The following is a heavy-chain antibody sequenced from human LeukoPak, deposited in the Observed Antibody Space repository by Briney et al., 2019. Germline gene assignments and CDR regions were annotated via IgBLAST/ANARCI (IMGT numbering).Heavy chain of an antibody. Sequence: PGGSLRLSCAASGFTFSSYDMHWVRQATGKGLEWVSAIGTAGDTYYPGSVKGRFTISRENAKNSLYLQMNSLRAEDTAVYYCAKGSVGGYSYGNFDYWGQGTLVTVSS. V-gene: IGHV3-13*01. D-gene: IGHD5-18*01. CDR2: IGTAGDT. J-gene: IGHJ4*02. CDR1: GFTFSSYD. CDR3: AKGSVGGYSYGNFDY.